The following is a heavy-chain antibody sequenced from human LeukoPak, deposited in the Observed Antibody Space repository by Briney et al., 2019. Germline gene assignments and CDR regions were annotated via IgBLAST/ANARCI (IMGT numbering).Heavy chain of an antibody. V-gene: IGHV3-30*18. CDR2: ISDDGSEK. J-gene: IGHJ4*02. Sequence: GGSLRLSCAAPGFTFSYYAMHWVRQAPGKGLEWVAVISDDGSEKYFADSVKGRFTISRDNSKNTLYLQMNSLRVEDTAVYYCAKDPVIHYDILTAYYFGYWGQGTLVTVSS. CDR1: GFTFSYYA. D-gene: IGHD3-9*01. CDR3: AKDPVIHYDILTAYYFGY.